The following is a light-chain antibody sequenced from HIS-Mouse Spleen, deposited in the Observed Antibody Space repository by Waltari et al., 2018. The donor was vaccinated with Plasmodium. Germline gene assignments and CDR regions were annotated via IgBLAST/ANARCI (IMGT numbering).Light chain of an antibody. CDR2: GAS. J-gene: IGKJ2*01. Sequence: EIVMTQSPATLSVSPGERATLSCRASQRVSSNLAWYQQKPGQAPRRLIYGASTRATGIPARLSGSGSGTEFTRTISSLQSEDFAVYYCQQYNNWPPYTFGQGTKLEIK. CDR3: QQYNNWPPYT. CDR1: QRVSSN. V-gene: IGKV3-15*01.